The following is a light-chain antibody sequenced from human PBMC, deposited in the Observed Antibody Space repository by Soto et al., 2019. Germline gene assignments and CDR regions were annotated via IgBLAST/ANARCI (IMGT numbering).Light chain of an antibody. V-gene: IGKV3-20*01. CDR1: QSVSSSY. CDR3: PHYGGSPRT. J-gene: IGKJ1*01. Sequence: EIVLTQSPGTLSLSPGERATLSCRASQSVSSSYLAWYQQKPGQAPRLLIYGASSRATGITDRFSGGASGTDFTLTISRLEAEDVAVYYCPHYGGSPRTFGQGTK. CDR2: GAS.